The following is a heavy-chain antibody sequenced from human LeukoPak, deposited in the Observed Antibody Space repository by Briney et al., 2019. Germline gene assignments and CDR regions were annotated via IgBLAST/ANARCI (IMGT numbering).Heavy chain of an antibody. CDR1: GGSISSSNW. J-gene: IGHJ4*02. Sequence: SGTLSLTCAVSGGSISSSNWWSWIRQPPGKGLEWIGEIYHSGSTNYNPSLKSRVTISVDKSKTQFSLKLSSVTAADTAVYYCARVRSSGWYRYFDYWGQGTLVPVSS. V-gene: IGHV4-4*02. D-gene: IGHD6-19*01. CDR3: ARVRSSGWYRYFDY. CDR2: IYHSGST.